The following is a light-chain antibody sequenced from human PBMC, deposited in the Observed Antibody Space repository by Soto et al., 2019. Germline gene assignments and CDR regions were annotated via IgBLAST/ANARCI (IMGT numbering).Light chain of an antibody. V-gene: IGKV1-13*02. J-gene: IGKJ4*01. Sequence: AIQLTQSPSSLSASVGDRVTITCRASQAISSTLAWYQQKPGKAPELLIYDASILQSGVPSRFSGSGSGTDFTLTISSLQPDDFATYYCQQFNSYPLTFGGGTTVDIK. CDR1: QAISST. CDR3: QQFNSYPLT. CDR2: DAS.